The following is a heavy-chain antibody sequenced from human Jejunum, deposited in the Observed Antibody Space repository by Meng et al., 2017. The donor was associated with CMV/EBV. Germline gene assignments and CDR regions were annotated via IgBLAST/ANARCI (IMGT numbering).Heavy chain of an antibody. CDR2: IYSGGSTT. J-gene: IGHJ4*02. V-gene: IGHV3-23*03. Sequence: SGFTFSTYAMTWVRQAPGKGLEWVSLIYSGGSTTYYADSVKGRFTISRDDSKNTLYLQMNSLRDEDTAIYYCAKDLFYDGSGYYLGNWGQGALVTVSS. CDR1: GFTFSTYA. CDR3: AKDLFYDGSGYYLGN. D-gene: IGHD3-22*01.